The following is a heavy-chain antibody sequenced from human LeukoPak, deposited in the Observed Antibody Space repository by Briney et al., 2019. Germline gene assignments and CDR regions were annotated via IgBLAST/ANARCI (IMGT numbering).Heavy chain of an antibody. D-gene: IGHD5-18*01. V-gene: IGHV3-13*01. CDR1: GLTLGGHD. CDR3: VREARGYHYTYFDY. CDR2: VSSGHHA. Sequence: GGSLRLSCTASGLTLGGHDMHWVRQTTGEGLEWVAAVSSGHHASYAGSVKGRFTVSREDAKNSLYLQMNSLRAGDTAVYYCVREARGYHYTYFDYWGQGSLVTVSS. J-gene: IGHJ4*02.